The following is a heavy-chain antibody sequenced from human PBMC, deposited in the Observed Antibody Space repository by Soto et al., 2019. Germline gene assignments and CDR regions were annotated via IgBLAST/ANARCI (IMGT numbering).Heavy chain of an antibody. CDR2: INHDGSKT. CDR3: VREPWGFSGTWYDY. J-gene: IGHJ4*02. CDR1: KFSFNNYW. V-gene: IGHV3-74*01. Sequence: GGSLRLSCAASKFSFNNYWMHWVRQVPGKGPAWVSRINHDGSKTEYADSVKGRFTISRDNTNNTLYLQMDSLRVKDTAMYYCVREPWGFSGTWYDYWGQGTLVTVPS. D-gene: IGHD6-13*01.